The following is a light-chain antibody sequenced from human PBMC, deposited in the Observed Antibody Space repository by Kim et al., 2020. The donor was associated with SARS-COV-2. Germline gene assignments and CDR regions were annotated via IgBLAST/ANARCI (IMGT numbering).Light chain of an antibody. CDR2: YDT. CDR3: QVWDSSSVHRV. V-gene: IGLV3-21*04. Sequence: SYELTQPPSVSVAPGNTARITCGGDKIGSKSVHWYQQKAGQAPILVISYDTDRPSGIPERFSGSNSGNTATLTISGVEAGDEADYYCQVWDSSSVHRVFGTGTQLTVL. CDR1: KIGSKS. J-gene: IGLJ1*01.